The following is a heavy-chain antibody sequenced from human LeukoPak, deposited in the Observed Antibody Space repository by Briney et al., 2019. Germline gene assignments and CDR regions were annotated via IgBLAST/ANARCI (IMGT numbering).Heavy chain of an antibody. Sequence: GGSLRLSCAASGFTFSSYSMNWVRQAPGKGLEWVSVIYSGGFTNYADSVRGRFTISRDNSKNMVFLQMNSLRAEDTAVYYCVRDPFDYWGQGTLV. V-gene: IGHV3-53*01. CDR1: GFTFSSYS. J-gene: IGHJ4*02. CDR2: IYSGGFT. CDR3: VRDPFDY.